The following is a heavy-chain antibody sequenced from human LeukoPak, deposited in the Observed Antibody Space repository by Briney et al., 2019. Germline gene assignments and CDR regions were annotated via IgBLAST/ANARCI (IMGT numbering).Heavy chain of an antibody. CDR2: INHSGST. V-gene: IGHV4-34*01. D-gene: IGHD3-10*01. J-gene: IGHJ6*02. CDR1: GGSFSGYY. Sequence: SETLSLTCAVYGGSFSGYYWSWIRQPPGKGLEWIGEINHSGSTNYDPSLKSRVTISVDTSKNQFPLKLSSVTAADTAVYYCARGGMVRGVSSRRYYGMDVWGQGTTVTVSS. CDR3: ARGGMVRGVSSRRYYGMDV.